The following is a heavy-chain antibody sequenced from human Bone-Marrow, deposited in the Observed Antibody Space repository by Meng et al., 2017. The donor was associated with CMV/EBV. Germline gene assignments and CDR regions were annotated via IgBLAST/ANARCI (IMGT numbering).Heavy chain of an antibody. CDR3: ARYYSSSWIDAFDI. J-gene: IGHJ3*02. V-gene: IGHV1-2*02. D-gene: IGHD6-13*01. Sequence: ASVKVSCKASGGTFSSYAISWVRQAPGQGLEWMGWINPNSGGTNYAQKFQGRVTMTRDTSISTAYMELSRLRSDDTAVYYCARYYSSSWIDAFDIWGQGTMVTVSS. CDR2: INPNSGGT. CDR1: GGTFSSYA.